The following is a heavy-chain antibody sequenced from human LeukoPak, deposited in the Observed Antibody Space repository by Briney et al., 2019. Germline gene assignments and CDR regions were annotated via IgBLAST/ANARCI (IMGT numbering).Heavy chain of an antibody. J-gene: IGHJ4*02. V-gene: IGHV3-7*03. D-gene: IGHD6-19*01. CDR2: IKRDGSEK. Sequence: PGGSLRLSCAASGFTFSSYAMSWVRQAPGKGLEWVANIKRDGSEKYYVDSVKGRFTISRDNAKNSLDLRMNSLRVEDTAVYYCARLGPASSGWPESFDYWGQGTLVTVSS. CDR1: GFTFSSYA. CDR3: ARLGPASSGWPESFDY.